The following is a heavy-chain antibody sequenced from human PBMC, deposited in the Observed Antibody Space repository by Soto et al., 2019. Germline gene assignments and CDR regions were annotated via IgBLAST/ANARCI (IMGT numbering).Heavy chain of an antibody. Sequence: PGGALRLPCAASGFNFSNSWLNSARPGTGTGLEWVGRIKSKTEGGTTDFTAPVKCRFAISRDDTKNMVYVQMNSLKTEDTGIYYFSTDSYRATIVLRFDYWGHGTLVTVSS. J-gene: IGHJ4*01. CDR2: IKSKTEGGTT. CDR3: STDSYRATIVLRFDY. D-gene: IGHD3-22*01. CDR1: GFNFSNSW. V-gene: IGHV3-15*07.